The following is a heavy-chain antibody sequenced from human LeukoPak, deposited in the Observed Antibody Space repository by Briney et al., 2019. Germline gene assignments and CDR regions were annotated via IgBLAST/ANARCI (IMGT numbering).Heavy chain of an antibody. J-gene: IGHJ3*02. Sequence: GGSLRLSCAASGFTFDDYAMHWVRQAPGKGLEWVSGISWNSGSIGYADSVKGRFTISRDNSKNTLYLQMNSLRAEDTAVYYCRVITHGDAFDIWGQGTMVTVSS. CDR3: RVITHGDAFDI. D-gene: IGHD3-16*02. CDR1: GFTFDDYA. V-gene: IGHV3-9*01. CDR2: ISWNSGSI.